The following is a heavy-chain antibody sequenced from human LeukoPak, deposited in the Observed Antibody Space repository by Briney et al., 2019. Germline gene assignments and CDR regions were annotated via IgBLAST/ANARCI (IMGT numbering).Heavy chain of an antibody. CDR2: ISGSGGST. J-gene: IGHJ4*02. CDR1: GFTFSSYD. Sequence: GGSLRLSCAASGFTFSSYDMHWVRQAPGKGLEWVSAISGSGGSTYYADSVKGRFTISRDNSKNTLYLQMNSLRAEDTAVYYCALGGGYDWYFDYWGQGTLVTVSS. V-gene: IGHV3-23*01. D-gene: IGHD5-12*01. CDR3: ALGGGYDWYFDY.